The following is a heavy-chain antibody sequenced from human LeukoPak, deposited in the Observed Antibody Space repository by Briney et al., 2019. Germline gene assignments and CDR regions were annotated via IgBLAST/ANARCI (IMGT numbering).Heavy chain of an antibody. V-gene: IGHV3-30*04. CDR3: ARGMWQWLVGIDF. J-gene: IGHJ4*02. CDR1: GFTFSSYA. CDR2: ISYDGSNQ. D-gene: IGHD6-19*01. Sequence: GGSLRLSCAASGFTFSSYAMHWVRQAPGKGLEWVAIISYDGSNQYYADSVKGRFTISRDNFKNTLYLQMNSLRTEDTAEYHCARGMWQWLVGIDFWGQGTLVTVSS.